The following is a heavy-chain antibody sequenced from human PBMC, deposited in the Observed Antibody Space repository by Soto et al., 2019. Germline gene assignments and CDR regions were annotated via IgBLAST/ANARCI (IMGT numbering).Heavy chain of an antibody. D-gene: IGHD6-19*01. CDR1: GFSLSNYE. CDR3: ARDRGAVAA. J-gene: IGHJ5*02. CDR2: INGRGTST. V-gene: IGHV3-48*03. Sequence: EVQLVESGGGLVQPGGSLRISCTASGFSLSNYEMNWVRQAPGQGLQWVSYINGRGTSTYYADSVEGRFTISRDNAKNSLYLQMNSLRAEDTGVYYCARDRGAVAAWGQVTQVTVSS.